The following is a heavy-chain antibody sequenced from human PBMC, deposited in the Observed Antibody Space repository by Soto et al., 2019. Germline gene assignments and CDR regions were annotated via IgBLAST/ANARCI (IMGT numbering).Heavy chain of an antibody. CDR2: INPNSGGT. J-gene: IGHJ4*02. CDR1: GYTFTGYY. CDR3: ARDRTIAVAGYYFVY. D-gene: IGHD6-19*01. Sequence: QVQLVQSGAEVKKPGASVKVSCKASGYTFTGYYMHWVRQAPGQGLEWMGWINPNSGGTNYAQKFQGRVTMTRDTSISTAYMELSRLRSDDTAVYYCARDRTIAVAGYYFVYWGQGTLVTVSS. V-gene: IGHV1-2*02.